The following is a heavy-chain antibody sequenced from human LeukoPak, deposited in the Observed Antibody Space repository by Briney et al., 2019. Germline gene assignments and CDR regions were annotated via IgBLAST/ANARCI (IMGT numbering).Heavy chain of an antibody. CDR2: MNEDGSGT. CDR3: ARDPAWGAIDY. J-gene: IGHJ4*02. CDR1: GFSIRSSR. D-gene: IGHD7-27*01. V-gene: IGHV3-7*01. Sequence: GGSLRLSCAVSGFSIRSSRMSWVRQTPGKGLEWVADMNEDGSGTYYVDSVKGRFTVSRDNAKNSLYLQMSRLRAEDTAVYYCARDPAWGAIDYWGQGTLVTVSS.